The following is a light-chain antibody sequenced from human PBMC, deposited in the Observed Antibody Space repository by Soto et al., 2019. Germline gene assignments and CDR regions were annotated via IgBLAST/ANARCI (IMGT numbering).Light chain of an antibody. CDR2: GAS. Sequence: EIVLTQSPAILSVSPGERATLSCRASQSISRSLAWYQQKPGQAPRLLIYGASTRATGIPARVSGSGSGTEFTLTISSLQSEDFAVYYCQQYNNWPGTFGQGTKVDIK. CDR1: QSISRS. V-gene: IGKV3-15*01. CDR3: QQYNNWPGT. J-gene: IGKJ1*01.